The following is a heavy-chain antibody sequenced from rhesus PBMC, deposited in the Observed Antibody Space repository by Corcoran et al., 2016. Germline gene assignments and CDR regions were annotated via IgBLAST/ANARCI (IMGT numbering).Heavy chain of an antibody. V-gene: IGHV5-20*01. Sequence: EVQLVQSGAEVKRPGESLKISCKTSGYSFTSYWISWVRQMTGKGLEWMGAIHPSDADTRYNPSFQGQVTSSADKSISTAYLQWSRLKASDTATYYCAKMAHPLTYFDYWGQGVLVTVSS. CDR2: IHPSDADT. D-gene: IGHD3S6*01. CDR1: GYSFTSYW. CDR3: AKMAHPLTYFDY. J-gene: IGHJ4*01.